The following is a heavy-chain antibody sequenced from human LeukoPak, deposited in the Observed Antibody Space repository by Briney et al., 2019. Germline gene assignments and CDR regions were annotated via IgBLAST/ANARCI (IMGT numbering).Heavy chain of an antibody. V-gene: IGHV4-31*03. D-gene: IGHD1-14*01. CDR1: GGSISSGGYH. J-gene: IGHJ4*02. Sequence: SQTLSLTCTVSGGSISSGGYHWSWIRQHPGKGLEWIGYIYYSGSTYYNPSLKSRVTISVDTSKNQFSLKLSSVTAADTAVYYCARLTVHGPRRRQGATPPGPKYYFDYWGQGTLVTVSS. CDR3: ARLTVHGPRRRQGATPPGPKYYFDY. CDR2: IYYSGST.